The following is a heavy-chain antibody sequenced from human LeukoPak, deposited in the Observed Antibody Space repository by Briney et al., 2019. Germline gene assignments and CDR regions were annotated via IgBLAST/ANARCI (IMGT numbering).Heavy chain of an antibody. J-gene: IGHJ4*02. D-gene: IGHD6-19*01. CDR3: AKGAVAGTGNYFDY. V-gene: IGHV3-21*04. CDR2: ISSSSSYI. CDR1: GFTFSSYS. Sequence: GGSLRLSCAASGFTFSSYSMNWVRQAPGKGLEWVSSISSSSSYIYYADSVKGRFTISRDNSKNTLYLQMNSLRAEDTAVYYCAKGAVAGTGNYFDYWGQGTLVTVSS.